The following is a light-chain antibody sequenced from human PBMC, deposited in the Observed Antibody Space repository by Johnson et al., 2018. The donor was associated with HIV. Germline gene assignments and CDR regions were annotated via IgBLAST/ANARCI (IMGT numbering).Light chain of an antibody. CDR1: SSNIGNNY. V-gene: IGLV1-51*02. CDR3: GTWDSRLNVYL. Sequence: QSVLTQPRSVSAAPGQKVTISCSGSSSNIGNNYVSWYQQLPGTAPKLLIYESTNRPSGIPDRFSGSKSGPSATLGITGLQPGDEADYYCGTWDSRLNVYLFGPGTKVTVI. J-gene: IGLJ1*01. CDR2: EST.